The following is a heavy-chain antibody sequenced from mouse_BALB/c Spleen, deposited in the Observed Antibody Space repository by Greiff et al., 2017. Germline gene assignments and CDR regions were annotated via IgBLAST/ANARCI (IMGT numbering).Heavy chain of an antibody. J-gene: IGHJ1*01. V-gene: IGHV5-6*01. CDR3: ARQYDYDKDWYFDV. Sequence: EVKVVESGGDLVKPGGSLKLSCAASGFTFSSYGMSWVRQTPDKRLEWVATISSGGSYTYYPDSVKGRFTISRDNAKNTLYLQMSSLKSEDTAMYYCARQYDYDKDWYFDVWGAGTTVTVSS. D-gene: IGHD2-4*01. CDR1: GFTFSSYG. CDR2: ISSGGSYT.